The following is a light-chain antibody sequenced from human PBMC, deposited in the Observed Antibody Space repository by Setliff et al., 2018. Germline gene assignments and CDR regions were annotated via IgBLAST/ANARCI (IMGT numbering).Light chain of an antibody. J-gene: IGLJ1*01. CDR3: NAYTSGTTYV. Sequence: QPALTQPASVSGSPGQSITISCSGTSSDVGSYDLVSWYQQHPGKAHKLIIYGVSDRPSGVSNRFSGSKSGNTASLTISGLQTEDEADYYCNAYTSGTTYVFGTGTKGTVL. V-gene: IGLV2-14*03. CDR2: GVS. CDR1: SSDVGSYDL.